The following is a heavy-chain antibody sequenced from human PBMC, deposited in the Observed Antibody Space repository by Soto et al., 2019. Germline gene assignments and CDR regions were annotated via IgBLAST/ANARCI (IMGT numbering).Heavy chain of an antibody. J-gene: IGHJ6*02. CDR1: GYTFTGYY. CDR3: AMRGGGVSDKLYYGMDV. V-gene: IGHV1-2*04. D-gene: IGHD3-16*01. CDR2: INPNSGGT. Sequence: GASVKVSCKASGYTFTGYYMHWVRQAPGQGLEWMGWINPNSGGTNYAQKFQGWVTMTRDTSISTAYMELSRLRSDDTAVYYCAMRGGGVSDKLYYGMDVWGQGTTVTVSS.